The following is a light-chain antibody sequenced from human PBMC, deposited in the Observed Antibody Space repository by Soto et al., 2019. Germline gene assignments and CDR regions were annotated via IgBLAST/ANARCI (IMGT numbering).Light chain of an antibody. Sequence: VVTQSSSASASLGSSVKLTCTLSSGHSSYIIAWHQQQPGKAPRYLMKLEGSGSYNKGSGVPDRFSGSSSGADRYLTISNLQFEDEADYYCETWDINTHVVFGGGTKLTAL. CDR2: LEGSGSY. CDR3: ETWDINTHVV. CDR1: SGHSSYI. V-gene: IGLV4-60*02. J-gene: IGLJ2*01.